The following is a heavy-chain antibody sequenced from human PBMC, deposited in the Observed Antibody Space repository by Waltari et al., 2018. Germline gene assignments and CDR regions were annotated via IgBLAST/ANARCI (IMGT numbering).Heavy chain of an antibody. CDR3: ALFRVVLNWFDP. CDR2: IYWNDDK. J-gene: IGHJ5*02. D-gene: IGHD3-10*01. CDR1: GFPLSTSGLG. V-gene: IGHV2-5*01. Sequence: QITLKESGPTPVKPTQTLTLTCTFPGFPLSTSGLGVGWIRQPPGKALEWLALIYWNDDKRYSPSLKSRLTITKDTSKNQVVLTMTNMDPVDTATYYCALFRVVLNWFDPWGQGTLVTVSS.